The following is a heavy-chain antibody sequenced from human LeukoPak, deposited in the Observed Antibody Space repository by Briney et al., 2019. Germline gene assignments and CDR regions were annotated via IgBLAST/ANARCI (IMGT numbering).Heavy chain of an antibody. CDR1: GGSFSGYY. CDR3: ASEGPQRDWFDP. CDR2: IYYSGST. J-gene: IGHJ5*02. V-gene: IGHV4-59*01. Sequence: SETLSLTCAVYGGSFSGYYWSWIRQPPGKGLEWIGYIYYSGSTNYNPSLKSRVTISVDTSKNQFSLKLSSVTAADTAVYYCASEGPQRDWFDPWGQGTLVTVSS.